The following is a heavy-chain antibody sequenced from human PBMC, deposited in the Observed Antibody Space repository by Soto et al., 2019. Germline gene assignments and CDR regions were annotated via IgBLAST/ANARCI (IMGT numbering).Heavy chain of an antibody. D-gene: IGHD1-26*01. CDR1: GYTFTASY. CDR2: IDPSGGST. Sequence: ASVKVSCKASGYTFTASYMHWVRQAPGQGLEWMGIIDPSGGSTSNSQKFQGRVTMTRDTSTSTVYMELNSLRSEDTAVFYCARDSGHYYRSDAFDIWGQGTMVTVSS. V-gene: IGHV1-46*01. J-gene: IGHJ3*02. CDR3: ARDSGHYYRSDAFDI.